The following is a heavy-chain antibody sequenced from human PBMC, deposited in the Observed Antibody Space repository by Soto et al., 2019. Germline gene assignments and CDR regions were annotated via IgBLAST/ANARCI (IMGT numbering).Heavy chain of an antibody. CDR1: GFIVSSSY. V-gene: IGHV3-66*01. D-gene: IGHD1-26*01. CDR2: IYSGGST. CDR3: ARDFSGTFGY. J-gene: IGHJ4*02. Sequence: PGGSLRLSCAASGFIVSSSYMSWVRQAPGKGLEWVSIIYSGGSTYYADSVKDRFTISRDHSNNILYLQMNSLRAEDTAVYFCARDFSGTFGYWGQGTRVTVSS.